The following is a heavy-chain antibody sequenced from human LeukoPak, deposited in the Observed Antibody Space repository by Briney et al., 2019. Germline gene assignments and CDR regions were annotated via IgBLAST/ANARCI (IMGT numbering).Heavy chain of an antibody. Sequence: GGSLRLSCAASGFTVSSNYMSWVRQAPGKGLEWVSVIYSGGSTYYADSVKGRFTISRDNSKNTLYLQMNSLRAEDTAVYYCAREVGGYDSNWFDPWGQGTLVTVSS. V-gene: IGHV3-53*01. D-gene: IGHD5-12*01. CDR2: IYSGGST. CDR3: AREVGGYDSNWFDP. J-gene: IGHJ5*02. CDR1: GFTVSSNY.